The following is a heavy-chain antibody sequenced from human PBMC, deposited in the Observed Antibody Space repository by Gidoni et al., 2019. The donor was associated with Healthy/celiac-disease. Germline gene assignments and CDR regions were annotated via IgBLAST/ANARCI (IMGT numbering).Heavy chain of an antibody. CDR3: ARGISGFDY. Sequence: QVQPVESGGGVVQPGRSLRLSFAPSGFTFGSYATHWVRQAPGTGLAWVAVISYDGSNKYYADSVKGRFTISRDNSKNTLYLQMNSLRAEDTAVYYCARGISGFDYWGQGTLVTVSS. CDR1: GFTFGSYA. V-gene: IGHV3-30-3*01. J-gene: IGHJ4*02. CDR2: ISYDGSNK.